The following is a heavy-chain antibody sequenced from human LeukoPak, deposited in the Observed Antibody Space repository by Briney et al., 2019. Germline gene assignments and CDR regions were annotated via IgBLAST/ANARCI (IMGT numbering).Heavy chain of an antibody. D-gene: IGHD6-13*01. J-gene: IGHJ4*02. Sequence: PGGSLRLSCAASGFTFSSYGMHWVRQAPGKGLEWVAVISYDGSNKYYADSVKGRFTISRDNSKNTLYLQMNSLRAEDTAVYYCARDSVSSSWYFSMSYYFDYWGQGTLVTVSS. CDR3: ARDSVSSSWYFSMSYYFDY. CDR1: GFTFSSYG. CDR2: ISYDGSNK. V-gene: IGHV3-30*03.